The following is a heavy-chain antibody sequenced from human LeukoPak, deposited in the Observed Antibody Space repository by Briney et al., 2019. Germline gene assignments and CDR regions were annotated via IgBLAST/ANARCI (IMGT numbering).Heavy chain of an antibody. CDR3: ARGRRRGYMGY. CDR1: GGSFSGYY. CDR2: INHSGST. D-gene: IGHD5-18*01. J-gene: IGHJ4*02. Sequence: SSETLSLTCAVYGGSFSGYYWSWIRQPPGKGLEWIGEINHSGSTNYNPSLKSRVTISVDTSKNQFSLKLSSVTAADTAVYYCARGRRRGYMGYWGQGTLVTVSS. V-gene: IGHV4-34*01.